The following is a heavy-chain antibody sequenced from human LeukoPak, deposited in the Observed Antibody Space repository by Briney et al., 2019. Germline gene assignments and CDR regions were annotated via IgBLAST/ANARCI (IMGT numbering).Heavy chain of an antibody. D-gene: IGHD5-18*01. CDR3: ARDXNRQLXLRGHMYYFDY. J-gene: IGHJ4*02. V-gene: IGHV1-69*04. CDR1: GGTFSSYA. Sequence: GASVKVSCKASGGTFSSYAISWVRQAPGQGLEWMGRIIPILGIANYAQKFQGRVTITADKSTSTAYMELSSLRSEDTAVYYCARDXNRQLXLRGHMYYFDYWGQGTLVTVSS. CDR2: IIPILGIA.